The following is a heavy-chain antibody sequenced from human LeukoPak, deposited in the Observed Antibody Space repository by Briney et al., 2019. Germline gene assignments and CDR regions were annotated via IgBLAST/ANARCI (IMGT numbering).Heavy chain of an antibody. CDR3: ARGAVTMVRDPGAHLMDV. D-gene: IGHD3-10*01. CDR2: ISWYSGSI. V-gene: IGHV3-9*01. J-gene: IGHJ6*03. CDR1: GASMTIYY. Sequence: LSLTCNVSGASMTIYYWPCVRQAPGGGLEWVSYISWYSGSIGYADSVKGRFTISRDNAKNSLYLQMNSLRAEDTAVYYCARGAVTMVRDPGAHLMDVWGKGTTVTVSS.